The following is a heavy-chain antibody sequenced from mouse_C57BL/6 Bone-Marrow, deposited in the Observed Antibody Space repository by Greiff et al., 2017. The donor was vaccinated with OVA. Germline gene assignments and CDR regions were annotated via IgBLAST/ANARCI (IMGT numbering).Heavy chain of an antibody. D-gene: IGHD1-1*01. Sequence: QVHVKQPGTELVKPGASVKLSCKASGYTFTSYWMHWVKQRPGQGLEWLGNINPSNGGTNYNEKFKSKATLTVDKSSSTAYMQLSSLTSEDSAVYYWARGGEPYYYGSSPWFAYWGQGTLVTVSA. J-gene: IGHJ3*01. CDR1: GYTFTSYW. CDR2: INPSNGGT. V-gene: IGHV1-53*01. CDR3: ARGGEPYYYGSSPWFAY.